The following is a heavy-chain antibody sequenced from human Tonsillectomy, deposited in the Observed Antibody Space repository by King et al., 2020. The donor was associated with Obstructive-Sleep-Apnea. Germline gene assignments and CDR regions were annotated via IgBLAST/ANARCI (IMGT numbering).Heavy chain of an antibody. V-gene: IGHV3-30*02. CDR3: AKEARVLPTAHYSYFGLDV. CDR1: GFNFNNYG. Sequence: VQLVESGGGVVQPGGSLRLSCAASGFNFNNYGMHWVRRAPGRGLEWVTFVRYDGINKYYADSVKGRFTISRDNSKNTLYLQMNSLRTEDTAIYYCAKEARVLPTAHYSYFGLDVWGQGTTVTVSS. D-gene: IGHD4/OR15-4a*01. CDR2: VRYDGINK. J-gene: IGHJ6*02.